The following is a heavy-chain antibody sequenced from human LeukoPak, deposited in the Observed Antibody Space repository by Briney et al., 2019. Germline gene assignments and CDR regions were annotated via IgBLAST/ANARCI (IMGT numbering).Heavy chain of an antibody. D-gene: IGHD1/OR15-1a*01. CDR3: ARLGKTYYMDV. V-gene: IGHV4-59*08. J-gene: IGHJ6*03. CDR1: GDSISNYY. Sequence: PAETLSLTCTVSGDSISNYYWTWIRQPPGKGREWIGILYHSGAADYNPSLKTRVTTSVDTSKDQFSLSLRSSTAADTAVYLCARLGKTYYMDVWGTGTTVTVSS. CDR2: LYHSGAA.